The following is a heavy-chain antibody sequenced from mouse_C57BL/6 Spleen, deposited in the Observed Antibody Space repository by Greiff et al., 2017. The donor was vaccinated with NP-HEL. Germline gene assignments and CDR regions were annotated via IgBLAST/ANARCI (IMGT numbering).Heavy chain of an antibody. CDR3: TRHQGRGFAY. CDR2: IDPETGGT. D-gene: IGHD1-1*01. V-gene: IGHV1-15*01. CDR1: GYTFTDYE. J-gene: IGHJ3*01. Sequence: QVQLKQSGAELVRPGASVTLSCKASGYTFTDYEMHWVKQTPVHGLEWIGSIDPETGGTAYNQKFKGKAILTADKSSSTAYMELRSLTSEDSAVYYCTRHQGRGFAYWGQGTLVTVSA.